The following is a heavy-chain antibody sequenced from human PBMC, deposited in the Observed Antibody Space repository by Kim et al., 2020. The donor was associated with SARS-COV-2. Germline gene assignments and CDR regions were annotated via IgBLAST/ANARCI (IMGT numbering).Heavy chain of an antibody. V-gene: IGHV3-74*01. J-gene: IGHJ4*02. CDR3: GTVFEH. CDR2: DHEGIGT. D-gene: IGHD2-8*02. Sequence: DHEGIGTSYADSVKGRCTISRDTAKNILYRQMNSLTAEGTAVYYCGTVFEHWGQGTLVTVSS.